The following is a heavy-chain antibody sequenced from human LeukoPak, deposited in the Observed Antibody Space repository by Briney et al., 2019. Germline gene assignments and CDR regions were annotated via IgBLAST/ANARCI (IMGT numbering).Heavy chain of an antibody. V-gene: IGHV3-30*02. Sequence: GGSLRLSCAAFGFTFSSSGMHWVRQAPGKGLEWVTFIGYDGSNNYDGSSKYYADSVKGRFTISRDNSKNTLYLRMNSLRPEDTALYYCAKDYPSAVGASPFEYWGQGTLVTVS. CDR2: IGYDGSNNYDGSSK. CDR1: GFTFSSSG. J-gene: IGHJ4*02. CDR3: AKDYPSAVGASPFEY. D-gene: IGHD1-26*01.